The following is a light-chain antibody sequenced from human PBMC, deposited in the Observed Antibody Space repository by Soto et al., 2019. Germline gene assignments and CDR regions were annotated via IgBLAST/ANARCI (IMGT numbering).Light chain of an antibody. CDR3: SSYGSTSTRYV. J-gene: IGLJ1*01. Sequence: QSALTQPASVSGSPGQSITISCTGTSSDVGGYHYVSWYQQHPGKAPKLMIYEVSNRPSGVSNHFSGSKSGNTASLTISGLQAEDEADYFCSSYGSTSTRYVFGTGTKVTVL. V-gene: IGLV2-14*01. CDR2: EVS. CDR1: SSDVGGYHY.